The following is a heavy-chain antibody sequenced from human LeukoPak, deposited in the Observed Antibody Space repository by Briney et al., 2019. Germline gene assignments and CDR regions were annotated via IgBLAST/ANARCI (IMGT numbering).Heavy chain of an antibody. CDR1: GGSISSYY. Sequence: SETLSLTCTVSGGSISSYYWSWIRQPPGKGLEWIGYIYYSGSTNYNPSLKSRVTISVDTSKNQFSLKLSSVTAADTAVHYCARARGYSGYDYAYWGQGTLVTVSS. CDR2: IYYSGST. D-gene: IGHD5-12*01. CDR3: ARARGYSGYDYAY. J-gene: IGHJ4*02. V-gene: IGHV4-59*01.